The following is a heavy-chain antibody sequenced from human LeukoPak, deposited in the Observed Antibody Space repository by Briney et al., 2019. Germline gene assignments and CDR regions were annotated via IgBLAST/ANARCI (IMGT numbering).Heavy chain of an antibody. CDR2: IIPILGIA. CDR3: ARVFSGSYSY. J-gene: IGHJ4*02. Sequence: GASVKVSCKASGGTFSSYAISWVRQAPGQGLEWMGRIIPILGIANHAQKFQGRVTITADKSTSTAYMELSSLRSEDTAVYYCARVFSGSYSYWGQGTLVTVSS. D-gene: IGHD3-10*02. V-gene: IGHV1-69*04. CDR1: GGTFSSYA.